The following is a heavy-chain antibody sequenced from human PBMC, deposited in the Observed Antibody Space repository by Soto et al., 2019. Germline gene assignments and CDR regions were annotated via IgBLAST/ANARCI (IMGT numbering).Heavy chain of an antibody. V-gene: IGHV4-61*01. J-gene: IGHJ4*02. D-gene: IGHD3-22*01. CDR2: IYYSGST. CDR3: ARVGYDKPH. CDR1: GGSVSSGSYY. Sequence: SETLSLTCSVSGGSVSSGSYYWSWIRQPPGKGLEWIGYIYYSGSTNYNPSLKGRVTISVDTSKNQFSLKLSSVTAADTAVYYCARVGYDKPHWGQGTLVTVSS.